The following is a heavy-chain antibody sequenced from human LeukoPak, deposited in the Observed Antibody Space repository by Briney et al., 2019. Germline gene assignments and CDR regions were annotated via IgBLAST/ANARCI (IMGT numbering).Heavy chain of an antibody. Sequence: GASVKVSCKASGYTFTDYYMHWVRQAPGLGLEWIGWIYPNSGGTHYAQKFQGRVTVTRDTSVSTAYMEMSSLRSDDTAVYYCARKGRIYGDYDYWGRGALVTVSS. CDR2: IYPNSGGT. V-gene: IGHV1-2*02. CDR3: ARKGRIYGDYDY. CDR1: GYTFTDYY. D-gene: IGHD4-17*01. J-gene: IGHJ4*02.